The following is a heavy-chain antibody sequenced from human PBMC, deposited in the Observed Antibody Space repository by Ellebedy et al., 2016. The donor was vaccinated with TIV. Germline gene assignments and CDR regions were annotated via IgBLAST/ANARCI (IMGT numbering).Heavy chain of an antibody. J-gene: IGHJ3*01. CDR1: GYRFTGHW. Sequence: PGGSLRLSCQGSGYRFTGHWVAWVRQEPGKGLEWMGTIYPGDSDTRNSPSFQGQVTISADKSISTTYLQWSSLKASDTAFYYCARQGNRYYPDAFDLWGQGTLVTVSS. V-gene: IGHV5-51*01. CDR2: IYPGDSDT. D-gene: IGHD3-10*01. CDR3: ARQGNRYYPDAFDL.